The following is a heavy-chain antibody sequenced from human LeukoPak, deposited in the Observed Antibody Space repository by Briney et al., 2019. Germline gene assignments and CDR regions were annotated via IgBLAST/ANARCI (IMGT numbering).Heavy chain of an antibody. CDR1: GGTFSSYA. J-gene: IGHJ4*02. V-gene: IGHV1-69*04. D-gene: IGHD3-10*01. CDR3: ARESTGVGGTPTFDY. Sequence: SVTVSCKASGGTFSSYAISWVRQAPGQGLEWMGRIIPILGIANYAQKFQGRVTITADKSTSTAYMELSSLRSEDTAVYYCARESTGVGGTPTFDYWGQGTLVTVSS. CDR2: IIPILGIA.